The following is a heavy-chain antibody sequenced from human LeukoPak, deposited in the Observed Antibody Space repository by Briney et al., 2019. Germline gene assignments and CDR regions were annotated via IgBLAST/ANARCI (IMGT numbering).Heavy chain of an antibody. J-gene: IGHJ4*02. CDR3: AREKYDSSGYYTENYYFDY. Sequence: GGSLRLSCAASGFTFDDYGMTWVRQAPGKGLEWVSDINWNGGSIGYADSVKGRFTVSRDNAKNSLYLQMNSLRAEDTAFYYCAREKYDSSGYYTENYYFDYWGQGTLVTVSS. D-gene: IGHD3-22*01. CDR2: INWNGGSI. CDR1: GFTFDDYG. V-gene: IGHV3-20*04.